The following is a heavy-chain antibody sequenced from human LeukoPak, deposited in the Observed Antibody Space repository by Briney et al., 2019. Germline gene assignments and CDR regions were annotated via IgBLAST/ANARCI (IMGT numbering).Heavy chain of an antibody. CDR3: ARGDSGTHWGRFDY. V-gene: IGHV6-1*01. J-gene: IGHJ4*02. D-gene: IGHD1-26*01. Sequence: SQTLSLTFAISGDSVSINSAAWNWIRQSPSRGLEWLGRTYYRSKWYNDYAVSVKSRITINPDTSMNQFSLQLNSVTPEDTAVYYCARGDSGTHWGRFDYWGQGTLVTVSS. CDR1: GDSVSINSAA. CDR2: TYYRSKWYN.